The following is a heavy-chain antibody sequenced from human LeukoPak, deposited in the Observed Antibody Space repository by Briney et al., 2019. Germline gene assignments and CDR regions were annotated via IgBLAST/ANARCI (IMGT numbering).Heavy chain of an antibody. CDR1: GGSISSSNW. CDR3: ARLYGSGSYYNY. Sequence: PSETLSLTCAVSGGSISSSNWWSWVRQPPGKGLEWIGEIYHSGSTNYNPSLKSRVTISVDTSKNQFSLKLSSVTAADTAVYYCARLYGSGSYYNYWGQGTLVTVSS. V-gene: IGHV4-4*02. D-gene: IGHD3-10*01. J-gene: IGHJ4*02. CDR2: IYHSGST.